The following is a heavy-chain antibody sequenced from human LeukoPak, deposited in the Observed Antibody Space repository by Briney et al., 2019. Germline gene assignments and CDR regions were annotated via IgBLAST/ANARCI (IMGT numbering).Heavy chain of an antibody. J-gene: IGHJ3*02. CDR3: ARLYCSGGSCYSGDAFDM. D-gene: IGHD2-15*01. V-gene: IGHV3-11*04. CDR2: ISSPGDSI. Sequence: GGSLRLSCTVSGFTFTDYYLTWIRQAPGKGLEWLSYISSPGDSIFYADSVKGRFTVSRDNAKKSLYLQMNSLRAEDTAVYYCARLYCSGGSCYSGDAFDMWGQGTMVTVSS. CDR1: GFTFTDYY.